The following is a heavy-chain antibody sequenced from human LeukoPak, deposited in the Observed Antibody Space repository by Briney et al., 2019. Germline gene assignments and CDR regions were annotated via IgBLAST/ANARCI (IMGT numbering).Heavy chain of an antibody. CDR2: IHHSGST. D-gene: IGHD2-2*01. CDR3: ARGWDIVVVPAAMAPRNYFDY. J-gene: IGHJ4*02. V-gene: IGHV4-4*02. Sequence: PSGTLSLTCAVSGGSISSDNWWSWVRQPPGKGLEWIGEIHHSGSTNYNPSLRSRVTISVDTSKNQFSLKLSSVTAADTAVYYCARGWDIVVVPAAMAPRNYFDYWGQGTLVTVSS. CDR1: GGSISSDNW.